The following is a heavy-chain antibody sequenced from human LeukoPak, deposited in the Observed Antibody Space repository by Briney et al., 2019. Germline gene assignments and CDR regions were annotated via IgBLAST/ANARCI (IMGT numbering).Heavy chain of an antibody. CDR2: ISGCGGST. CDR3: AKGGRITIFGVVIGTFDY. CDR1: GFTLSSYA. J-gene: IGHJ4*02. Sequence: GGSLRLSCAASGFTLSSYAMSGVRQAPGKGREGVSAISGCGGSTYYADSVKGRFTISRDNSKNTLYLQMNSLRAADTAVYDCAKGGRITIFGVVIGTFDYWGQGTLVTVSS. D-gene: IGHD3-3*01. V-gene: IGHV3-23*01.